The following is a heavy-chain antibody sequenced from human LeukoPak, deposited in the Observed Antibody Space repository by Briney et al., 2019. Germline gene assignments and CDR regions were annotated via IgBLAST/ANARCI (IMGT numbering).Heavy chain of an antibody. V-gene: IGHV4-31*03. CDR2: IYYSGST. Sequence: SETLSLTCTVSGGSISSGGYYWSWIRQHPGKGLEWIGYIYYSGSTYYNPSLKSRVTISVDTSKNQFSLKLSSVTAADTAVYYCASVERYFDWLYGAFDIWAKGQWSPSLQ. CDR1: GGSISSGGYY. CDR3: ASVERYFDWLYGAFDI. D-gene: IGHD3-9*01. J-gene: IGHJ3*02.